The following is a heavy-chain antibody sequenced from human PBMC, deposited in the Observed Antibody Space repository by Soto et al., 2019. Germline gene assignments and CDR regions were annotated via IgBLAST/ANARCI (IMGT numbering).Heavy chain of an antibody. Sequence: EVQLVESGGGLVQPGGSLRLSCTASGFTFSSYWMHWVRQAPGKGLVWVSCINSDGRTTSYVDSVKDRFTISRDNAKNTVYLQMNSLRPEDTAVYYCAGSIAAGYWGQGTLVTVSS. CDR2: INSDGRTT. D-gene: IGHD6-13*01. V-gene: IGHV3-74*01. J-gene: IGHJ4*02. CDR1: GFTFSSYW. CDR3: AGSIAAGY.